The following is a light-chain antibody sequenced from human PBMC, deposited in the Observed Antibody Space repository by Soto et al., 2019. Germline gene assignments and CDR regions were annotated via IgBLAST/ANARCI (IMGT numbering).Light chain of an antibody. V-gene: IGKV3-20*01. CDR1: QSVTYDQ. CDR3: QQYGDLPPT. Sequence: TLSLSPGERATLSCRASQSVTYDQLAWYRQTPGQTPRLLIYGASSRAAGIPDRFSGSGSGTDFTLTISRLEPEDFVVYHCQQYGDLPPTFGQGTKVDIK. J-gene: IGKJ1*01. CDR2: GAS.